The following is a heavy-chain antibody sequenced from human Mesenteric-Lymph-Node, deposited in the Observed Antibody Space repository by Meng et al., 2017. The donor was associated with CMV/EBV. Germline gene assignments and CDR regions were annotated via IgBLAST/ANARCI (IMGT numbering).Heavy chain of an antibody. Sequence: SETLSLTCTVSGGSMNNNDYYWGWFRQPPGEGLEWIGSIFNSGTTSYNSSLKSRVTMSVDTSKNQFSLKLTSVTAADTAVYYCAGDQLLAFSFDIWGQGTMVTVSS. CDR1: GGSMNNNDYY. V-gene: IGHV4-39*01. D-gene: IGHD2-2*01. J-gene: IGHJ3*02. CDR3: AGDQLLAFSFDI. CDR2: IFNSGTT.